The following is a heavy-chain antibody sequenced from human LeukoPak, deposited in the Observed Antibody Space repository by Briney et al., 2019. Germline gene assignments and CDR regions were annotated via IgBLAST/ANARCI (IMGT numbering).Heavy chain of an antibody. D-gene: IGHD6-6*01. CDR1: VFTFSEYW. J-gene: IGHJ4*02. Sequence: GGSLRLSCAASVFTFSEYWMTWVRQAPGKGLEWVASISVDGSYKTYEDSLKVQVTISRDNAQTALYLQFNILRGEDTAVYYCAWGSMTYANWGQGTLVTVSS. CDR3: AWGSMTYAN. CDR2: ISVDGSYK. V-gene: IGHV3-7*04.